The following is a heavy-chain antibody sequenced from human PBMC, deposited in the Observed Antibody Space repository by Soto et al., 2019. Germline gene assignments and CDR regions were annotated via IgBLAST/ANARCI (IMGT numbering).Heavy chain of an antibody. CDR3: ARSIVVVTAADY. V-gene: IGHV1-3*01. CDR2: INAGNGNT. J-gene: IGHJ4*02. CDR1: GYTFTSYA. D-gene: IGHD2-21*02. Sequence: QVQLVQSGAEVKKPGASVKVSCKASGYTFTSYAMHWVRQAPGQRLEWMGWINAGNGNTKYSQKFQGRVTITRDTSASKAYMELSSLRSEDTDVYYCARSIVVVTAADYWGQGTLVTVSS.